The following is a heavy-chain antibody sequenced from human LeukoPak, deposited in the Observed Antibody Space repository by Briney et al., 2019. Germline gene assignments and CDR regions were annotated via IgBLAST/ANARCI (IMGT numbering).Heavy chain of an antibody. V-gene: IGHV1-69*13. D-gene: IGHD4-17*01. J-gene: IGHJ2*01. CDR1: GGTFSSYA. Sequence: ASVKVSCKASGGTFSSYAISWVRQAPGQGLEWMGGIIPIFGTANYAQKFQGRVTITADESTSTAYMELSSLRSEDTAVYYCARGRGRYGDYYWYSDLWGRGTLVTVSS. CDR3: ARGRGRYGDYYWYSDL. CDR2: IIPIFGTA.